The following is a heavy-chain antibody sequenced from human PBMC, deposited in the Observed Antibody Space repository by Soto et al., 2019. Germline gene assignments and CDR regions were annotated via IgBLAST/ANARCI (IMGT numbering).Heavy chain of an antibody. Sequence: SETLSLTCAVSGGSISSSNWWSWVRQPPGKGLEWIGEIYHSGSTNYNPSLKSRVTISVDKSKNQFSLKLSSVTAADTAVYYCARVLEVSSYYYGMDVWGQGTTVTVSS. V-gene: IGHV4-4*02. J-gene: IGHJ6*02. CDR3: ARVLEVSSYYYGMDV. CDR1: GGSISSSNW. CDR2: IYHSGST.